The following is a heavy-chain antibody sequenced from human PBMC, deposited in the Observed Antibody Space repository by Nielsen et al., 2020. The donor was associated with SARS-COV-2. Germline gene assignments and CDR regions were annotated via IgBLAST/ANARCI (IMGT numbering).Heavy chain of an antibody. CDR2: ITPIGATT. Sequence: ASVKVSCKASGYTFTNNYMHWVRQAPGQGLEWMGIITPIGATTTYARKFEGRVTLTRDTSTSTVYMELSRLRPEDTAVYYCAREWDDYESSAYDYWGQGTLVIVSP. CDR1: GYTFTNNY. J-gene: IGHJ4*02. CDR3: AREWDDYESSAYDY. V-gene: IGHV1-46*01. D-gene: IGHD3-22*01.